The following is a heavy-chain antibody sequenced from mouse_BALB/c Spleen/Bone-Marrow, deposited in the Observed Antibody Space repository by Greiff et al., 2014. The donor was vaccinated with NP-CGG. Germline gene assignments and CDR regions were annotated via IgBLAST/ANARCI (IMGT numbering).Heavy chain of an antibody. Sequence: EVMLVESGAELVKPGASVKLSCTASGFNIKDTYMHWVKQRPEQGLEWIGRIDPANGNTKYDPKFQGKATITADTSSNTAYLQLSSLTSEDTAVYYCARYLYGYTATLDYWGQGTTLTVSS. J-gene: IGHJ2*01. V-gene: IGHV14-3*02. CDR2: IDPANGNT. CDR3: ARYLYGYTATLDY. CDR1: GFNIKDTY. D-gene: IGHD1-2*01.